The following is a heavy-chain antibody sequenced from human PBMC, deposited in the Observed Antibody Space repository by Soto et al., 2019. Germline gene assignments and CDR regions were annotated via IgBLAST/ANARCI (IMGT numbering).Heavy chain of an antibody. D-gene: IGHD3-22*01. Sequence: PSETLSLTCAVYGGSFSGYYWSWIRQPPGKWLEWIGEINHSGSTNYNPSLKSRVTISVDTSKNQFSLKLSSVTAADTAVYYCVLDYYDSSGYYSDVRFDYWGQGTLVTVSS. CDR3: VLDYYDSSGYYSDVRFDY. V-gene: IGHV4-34*01. J-gene: IGHJ4*02. CDR1: GGSFSGYY. CDR2: INHSGST.